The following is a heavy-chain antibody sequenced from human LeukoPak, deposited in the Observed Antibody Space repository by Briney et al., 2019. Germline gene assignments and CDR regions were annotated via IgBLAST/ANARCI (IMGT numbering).Heavy chain of an antibody. Sequence: ASVKVSCKASGYTFTSYGISWVRQAPGQGLEWMGWISAYNGNTNYAQKLQGRVTMTTDTSTSTAYMELRSLRSDDTAVYYCARSIPTVRALTYYYGMDVWGKGTTVTVSS. J-gene: IGHJ6*04. D-gene: IGHD3-10*01. V-gene: IGHV1-18*04. CDR1: GYTFTSYG. CDR3: ARSIPTVRALTYYYGMDV. CDR2: ISAYNGNT.